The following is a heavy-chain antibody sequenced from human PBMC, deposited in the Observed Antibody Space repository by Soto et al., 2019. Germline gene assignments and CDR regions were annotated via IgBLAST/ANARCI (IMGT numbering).Heavy chain of an antibody. D-gene: IGHD6-6*01. CDR2: ISSNGVGT. CDR3: ARRARPDFYYMDV. J-gene: IGHJ6*03. Sequence: EVQLAESGGGLAQPGGSLRLSCAASGFTLSGYAMDWFRQAPGKVLEYVSGISSNGVGTYYANSVQGRFTISRDNSKNTVYLQMGSLRPEDMAVYYCARRARPDFYYMDVWGKGTTVTVSS. CDR1: GFTLSGYA. V-gene: IGHV3-64*01.